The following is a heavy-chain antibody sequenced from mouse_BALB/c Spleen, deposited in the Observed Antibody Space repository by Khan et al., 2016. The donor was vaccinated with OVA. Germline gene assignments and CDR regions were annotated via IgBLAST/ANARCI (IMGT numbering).Heavy chain of an antibody. V-gene: IGHV1S81*02. J-gene: IGHJ3*01. CDR2: INPSNGGT. Sequence: QVQLQQSGAELVKPGASVKLSCKASGYTFTSYYMYWLKQRPGQGLEWIGEINPSNGGTNFNEKFKSKATLTVDTSSSTAYMQRSSLTSEDSAVYYGTSRGTARATLWFAYWGQGTLVTVSA. CDR3: TSRGTARATLWFAY. CDR1: GYTFTSYY. D-gene: IGHD3-2*01.